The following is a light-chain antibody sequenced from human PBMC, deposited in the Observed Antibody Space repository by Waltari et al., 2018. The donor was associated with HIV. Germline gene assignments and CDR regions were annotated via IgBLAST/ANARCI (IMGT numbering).Light chain of an antibody. CDR3: AAWDDSLNGNV. CDR2: TNN. CDR1: SSTIGTNT. J-gene: IGLJ1*01. Sequence: QSVLTQPPSASGTPGQRVTISCSGSSSTIGTNTVNWYQQLPGTAPKLLIYTNNQRHSGFPDLFSGSKSGTSASLAISGLQAEDEADYYCAAWDDSLNGNVFGPGTKVTVL. V-gene: IGLV1-44*01.